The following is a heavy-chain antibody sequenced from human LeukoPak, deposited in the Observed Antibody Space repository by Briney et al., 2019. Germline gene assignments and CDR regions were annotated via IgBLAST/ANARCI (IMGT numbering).Heavy chain of an antibody. CDR3: ARGQSLNDY. Sequence: ASVKVSCKASGYTFTEYYMHWVRQAPGQGLEWMGWINPNSGGANYAEKFQGRVTMTRDTSISTAYMALSRLRYDDTALYYCARGQSLNDYWGQGTLVTVSS. CDR1: GYTFTEYY. CDR2: INPNSGGA. V-gene: IGHV1-2*02. J-gene: IGHJ4*02.